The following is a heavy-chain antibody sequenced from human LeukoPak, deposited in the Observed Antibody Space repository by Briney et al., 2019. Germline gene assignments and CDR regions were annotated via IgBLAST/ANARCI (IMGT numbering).Heavy chain of an antibody. J-gene: IGHJ5*02. CDR2: IYYSGST. Sequence: PSETLSLTCTVSGGSISSSSYYWGWIRQPPGKGLEWIGSIYYSGSTYYNPSLKSRVTISVDTSKNQFSLKLSSVTAADTAVYYCARGHSSGYYQGGGWFDPWAREPWSPSPQ. CDR3: ARGHSSGYYQGGGWFDP. V-gene: IGHV4-39*07. CDR1: GGSISSSSYY. D-gene: IGHD3-22*01.